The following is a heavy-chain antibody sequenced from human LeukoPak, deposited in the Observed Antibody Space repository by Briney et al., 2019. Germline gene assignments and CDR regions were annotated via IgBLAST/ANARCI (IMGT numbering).Heavy chain of an antibody. CDR3: GRHFPETGRDEQPLEY. D-gene: IGHD3-10*01. J-gene: IGHJ4*02. CDR1: GGSISSSDSY. CDR2: ICFSRTT. Sequence: PSETLSLTCTVSGGSISSSDSYWAWVRQPPGKGLEWIGSICFSRTTYYNPSLKSRVTMSIDTSKNHFSLKVASVTAADTAVYYCGRHFPETGRDEQPLEYWGQGSLFTVPS. V-gene: IGHV4-39*01.